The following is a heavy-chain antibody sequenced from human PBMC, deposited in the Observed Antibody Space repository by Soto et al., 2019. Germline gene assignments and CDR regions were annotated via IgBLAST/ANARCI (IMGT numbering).Heavy chain of an antibody. D-gene: IGHD1-26*01. CDR2: ISYDGSNK. CDR1: GFTFSGYA. CDR3: ARNSGSYYGYYYYGMDV. Sequence: GGSLRLCCAASGFTFSGYAMHWVRQAPGKGLEWVAVISYDGSNKYYADSVKGRFTISRDNSKNTLYLQMNSLRAEDTAVYYCARNSGSYYGYYYYGMDVWGQGTTVTVSS. V-gene: IGHV3-30-3*01. J-gene: IGHJ6*02.